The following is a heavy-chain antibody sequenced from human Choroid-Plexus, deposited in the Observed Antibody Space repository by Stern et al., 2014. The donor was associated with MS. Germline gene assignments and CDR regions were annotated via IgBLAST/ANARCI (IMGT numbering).Heavy chain of an antibody. CDR2: VSYRVSNK. J-gene: IGHJ5*02. CDR3: AKDRQYLTYFFDH. V-gene: IGHV3-30*18. CDR1: GFTFGSWA. Sequence: VQLVESGGGVVQPGRPLRLSCVASGFTFGSWAMHWVRQAPGKGLEWVAGVSYRVSNKYYADSVKGRFTISRDNSQNTLYMQMSSLRPEDTAVYYCAKDRQYLTYFFDHWGQGSLVTVSS. D-gene: IGHD2/OR15-2a*01.